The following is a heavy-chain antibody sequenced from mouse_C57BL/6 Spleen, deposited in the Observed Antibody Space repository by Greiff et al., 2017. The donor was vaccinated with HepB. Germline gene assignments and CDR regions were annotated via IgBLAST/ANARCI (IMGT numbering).Heavy chain of an antibody. J-gene: IGHJ2*01. CDR2: INPYNGGT. CDR3: ARSQYGNYVYYFDY. D-gene: IGHD2-1*01. V-gene: IGHV1-19*01. Sequence: EVQLQQSGPVLVKPGASVKMSCKASGYTFTDYYMNWVKQSHGKSLEWIGVINPYNGGTSYNQKFKGKATLTVAKSSSTAYMELNSLTSEDSAVYYCARSQYGNYVYYFDYWGQGTTLTVSA. CDR1: GYTFTDYY.